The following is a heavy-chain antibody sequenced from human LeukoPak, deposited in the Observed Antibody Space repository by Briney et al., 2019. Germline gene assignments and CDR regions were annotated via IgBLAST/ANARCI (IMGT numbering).Heavy chain of an antibody. D-gene: IGHD2-15*01. CDR3: AKSHSVAQRGYFDY. Sequence: GGSLRLSCAASGFTFSSFAMTWVRQAPGKWLECVSTISDSGGSTYYADAVKGRFTISRDNPKDTLYAQMNSLRAEDAAVYYCAKSHSVAQRGYFDYWGQGTLVTVSS. CDR1: GFTFSSFA. J-gene: IGHJ4*02. CDR2: ISDSGGST. V-gene: IGHV3-23*01.